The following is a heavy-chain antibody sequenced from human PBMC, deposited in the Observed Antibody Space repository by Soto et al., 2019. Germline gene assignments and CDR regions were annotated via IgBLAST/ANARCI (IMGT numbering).Heavy chain of an antibody. D-gene: IGHD6-19*01. CDR1: GFSFNTRGVG. CDR2: TYWDADR. V-gene: IGHV2-5*02. J-gene: IGHJ1*01. CDR3: AHLVPGPLSFAY. Sequence: QITLKESGPTLVNPTQTLALNCTFSGFSFNTRGVGVAWIRQPPGKALEWLAVTYWDADRRYRPSLTDRLTITKDISTNQVGLTITNMHPGDTGTYYCAHLVPGPLSFAYWGQGALVTVSS.